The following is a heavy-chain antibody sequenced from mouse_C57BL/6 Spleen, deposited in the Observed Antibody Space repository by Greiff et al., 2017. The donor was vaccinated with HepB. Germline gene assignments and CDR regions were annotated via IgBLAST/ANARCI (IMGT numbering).Heavy chain of an antibody. V-gene: IGHV1-74*01. CDR1: GYTFTSYW. CDR3: ANYCGSSAFAY. Sequence: VKLQQPGAELVKPGASVKVSCKASGYTFTSYWMHWVKQRPGQGLEWIGRIHPSDSDTNYNQKFKGKATLTVDKSSSTAYVQLSSLTSEDSAVYYCANYCGSSAFAYWGQGTLVTVSA. J-gene: IGHJ3*01. D-gene: IGHD1-1*01. CDR2: IHPSDSDT.